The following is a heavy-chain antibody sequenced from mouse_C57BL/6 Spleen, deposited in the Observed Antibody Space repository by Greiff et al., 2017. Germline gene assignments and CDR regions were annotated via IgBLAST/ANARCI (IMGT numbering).Heavy chain of an antibody. CDR1: GFNIKDDY. CDR2: IDPENGDT. V-gene: IGHV14-4*01. Sequence: VQLQQSGAELVRPGASVKLSCTASGFNIKDDYMHWVKQRPEQGLEWIGWIDPENGDTEYASKFQGKATITADTSSNTAYLQLSSLTSEDTAVYYCTTFRGFAYWGQGTRVTVSA. J-gene: IGHJ3*01. CDR3: TTFRGFAY.